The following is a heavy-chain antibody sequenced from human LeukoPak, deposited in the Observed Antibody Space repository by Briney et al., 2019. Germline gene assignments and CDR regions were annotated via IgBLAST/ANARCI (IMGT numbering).Heavy chain of an antibody. Sequence: GGSLRLSCAASGFTFSSYGIHWVRQAPGKGREGVAVISYDGSSKYYADSVKGRSTISRDNSKNTLYLQMNSLRAEDTAVYYCAKGVGSSWYLGHFDYWGQGTLVTVSS. CDR1: GFTFSSYG. CDR2: ISYDGSSK. D-gene: IGHD6-13*01. V-gene: IGHV3-30*18. J-gene: IGHJ4*02. CDR3: AKGVGSSWYLGHFDY.